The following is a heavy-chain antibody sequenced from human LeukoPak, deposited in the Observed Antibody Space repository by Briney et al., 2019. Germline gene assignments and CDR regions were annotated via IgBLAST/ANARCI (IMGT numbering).Heavy chain of an antibody. CDR3: AKLGHRDGWYLGAFDI. J-gene: IGHJ3*02. CDR1: GGSITGHY. CDR2: TSYSRTT. V-gene: IGHV4-59*08. D-gene: IGHD6-19*01. Sequence: PSETLSLTCAVSGGSITGHYWNWIRQTPGMRLEWIGYTSYSRTTIYNSYFKGRATISIDTSKNQLHLNLTSVTATDTAAYSCAKLGHRDGWYLGAFDIWGQGTTVIVSS.